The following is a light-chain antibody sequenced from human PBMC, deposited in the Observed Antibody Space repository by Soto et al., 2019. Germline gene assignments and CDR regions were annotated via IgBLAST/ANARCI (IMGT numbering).Light chain of an antibody. CDR1: TGAVTNGHY. Sequence: QAVVTQEPSLTVSPGGTVTLTCGSSTGAVTNGHYPYWFQQKPGQAPRTLIYDTTNRHSWTPARFSGSLLGGKDALTLSGAQPEDEAEYYCLLSYNGPYVFGAGTKVTVL. V-gene: IGLV7-46*01. CDR2: DTT. CDR3: LLSYNGPYV. J-gene: IGLJ1*01.